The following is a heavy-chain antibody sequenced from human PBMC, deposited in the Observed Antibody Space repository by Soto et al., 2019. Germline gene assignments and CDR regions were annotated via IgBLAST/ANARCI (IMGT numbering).Heavy chain of an antibody. CDR3: SGGVGDAF. CDR2: INQDGSEK. Sequence: EVHLMESGGGLVQTGGSLRLSCAIFESTVSRDWMNWVRQAPGKGLEWVAHINQDGSEKYYVDSVKGRFTISRDNAKKSLYLQMNSLRPAEPAMYYCSGGVGDAFWGQRTLVTVSS. CDR1: ESTVSRDW. V-gene: IGHV3-7*04. J-gene: IGHJ4*02. D-gene: IGHD1-26*01.